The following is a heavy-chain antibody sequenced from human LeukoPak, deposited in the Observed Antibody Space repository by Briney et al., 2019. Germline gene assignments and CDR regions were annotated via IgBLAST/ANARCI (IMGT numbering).Heavy chain of an antibody. V-gene: IGHV3-48*03. CDR3: ARDRSGIAVAGLDY. CDR1: GFTFSSYE. CDR2: IRSSGSTI. J-gene: IGHJ4*02. D-gene: IGHD6-19*01. Sequence: QPGGSLRLSCAASGFTFSSYEMNWVRQAPGKGLEWVSYIRSSGSTIYYADSVKGRFTISRDNAKNSLYLQMNGLRAEDTAVYYCARDRSGIAVAGLDYWGQGTLVTVSS.